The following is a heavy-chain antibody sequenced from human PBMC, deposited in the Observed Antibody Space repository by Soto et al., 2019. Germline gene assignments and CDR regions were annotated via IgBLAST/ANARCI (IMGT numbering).Heavy chain of an antibody. CDR1: GFTFSNYS. Sequence: EVQLVESGGGLVMSGGSLRLSCAASGFTFSNYSMNWVRQAPGKGLEWVSSISSSSSYIYYADSVKGRFTISRDNATNSLYLQMNSLRAEDTAVYYCVRIQLGYDAFDIWGQGTMVTVSS. CDR3: VRIQLGYDAFDI. D-gene: IGHD6-6*01. CDR2: ISSSSSYI. J-gene: IGHJ3*02. V-gene: IGHV3-21*01.